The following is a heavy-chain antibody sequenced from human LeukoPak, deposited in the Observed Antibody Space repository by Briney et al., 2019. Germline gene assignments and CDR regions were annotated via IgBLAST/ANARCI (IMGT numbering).Heavy chain of an antibody. J-gene: IGHJ6*03. Sequence: PGASVKVSCKASGGTFSSYAISWVRQAPGQGLEWMGGIIPIFGTANYAQKFQGRVTITADESTSTAYMELSSLRSEDTAVYYCASGPRGYSYGYFLNVGYYYYYMDVWGKGTTVTVSS. CDR2: IIPIFGTA. CDR1: GGTFSSYA. CDR3: ASGPRGYSYGYFLNVGYYYYYMDV. V-gene: IGHV1-69*13. D-gene: IGHD5-18*01.